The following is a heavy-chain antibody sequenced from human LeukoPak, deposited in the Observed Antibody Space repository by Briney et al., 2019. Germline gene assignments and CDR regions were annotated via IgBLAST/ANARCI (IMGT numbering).Heavy chain of an antibody. D-gene: IGHD6-13*01. J-gene: IGHJ3*02. Sequence: SETLSLTCAVSGGSISSYYWSWIRQPPGKGLEWIGYIYYSGSTNYNPSLKSRVTISVDTSKNQFSLKLSSVTAADTAVYYCARDGAAAVLLRPPKQAVDNRADAFDIWGQGTMVTVSS. V-gene: IGHV4-59*01. CDR1: GGSISSYY. CDR2: IYYSGST. CDR3: ARDGAAAVLLRPPKQAVDNRADAFDI.